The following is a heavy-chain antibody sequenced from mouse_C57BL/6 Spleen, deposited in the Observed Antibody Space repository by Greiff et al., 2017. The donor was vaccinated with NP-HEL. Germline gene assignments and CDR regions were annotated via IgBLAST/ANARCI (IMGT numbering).Heavy chain of an antibody. V-gene: IGHV5-16*01. CDR1: GFTFSDYY. Sequence: EVKLMESEGGLVQPGSSMKLSCTASGFTFSDYYMAWVRQVPEKGLEWVANINYDGSSTYYLDSLKSRFIISRDNAKNILYLQMSSLKSEDTATYYCARTLDYYGSSYRYFDVWGTGTTVTVSS. D-gene: IGHD1-1*01. CDR2: INYDGSST. J-gene: IGHJ1*03. CDR3: ARTLDYYGSSYRYFDV.